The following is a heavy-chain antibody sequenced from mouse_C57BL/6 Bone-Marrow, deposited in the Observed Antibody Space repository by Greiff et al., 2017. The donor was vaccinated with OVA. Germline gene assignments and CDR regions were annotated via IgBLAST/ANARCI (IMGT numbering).Heavy chain of an antibody. CDR2: IWSGGST. D-gene: IGHD1-1*02. V-gene: IGHV2-2*01. CDR1: GFSLTSYG. CDR3: ARLWKDYAMDY. Sequence: VQGVESGPGLVQPSQSLSITCTVSGFSLTSYGVHWVRQSPGKGLEWLGVIWSGGSTDYNAAFISRLSISKDNSKSQVFFKMNSLQADDTAIYYCARLWKDYAMDYWGQGTSVTVSS. J-gene: IGHJ4*01.